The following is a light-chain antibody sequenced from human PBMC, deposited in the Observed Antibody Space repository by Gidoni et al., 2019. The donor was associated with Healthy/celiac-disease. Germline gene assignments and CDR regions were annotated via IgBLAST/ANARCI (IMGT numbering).Light chain of an antibody. CDR1: QSISSW. Sequence: DIQMTQSPSTLSASVGDRVTITCRASQSISSWLAWYQQKPWKAPKLLIYDASSLESGVPSRFSGSGSGTEFTLTISSLQPDDFATYYCQQYNSYSVLTFGGGTKVEIK. CDR3: QQYNSYSVLT. V-gene: IGKV1-5*01. J-gene: IGKJ4*01. CDR2: DAS.